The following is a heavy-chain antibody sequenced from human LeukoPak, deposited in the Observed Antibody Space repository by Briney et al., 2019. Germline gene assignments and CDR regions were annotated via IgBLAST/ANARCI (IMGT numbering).Heavy chain of an antibody. CDR3: ARGPVGALFDY. CDR1: GYTFTIYG. V-gene: IGHV1-18*01. D-gene: IGHD1-26*01. Sequence: GASVKVSCKASGYTFTIYGICWVRQAPGQGLEWMGWSSVYNGNTNYAQNLQGRVTMTTDTSTSTAYMELRSLRSDDTAVYYCARGPVGALFDYWGQGTLVTVSS. CDR2: SSVYNGNT. J-gene: IGHJ4*02.